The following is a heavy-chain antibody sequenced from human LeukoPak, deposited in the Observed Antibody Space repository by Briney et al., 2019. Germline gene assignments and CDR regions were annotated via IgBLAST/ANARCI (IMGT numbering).Heavy chain of an antibody. J-gene: IGHJ2*01. Sequence: GGSLRLSCAASGLTFSSYDMHWVRQATGKGLEWVSAIGTAGDTYYPGSVKGRFTISRENAKNSLYLQMNSLRAGDTAVYYCARVPLIAAAGAYWYFDLWGRGTLVTVSS. CDR2: IGTAGDT. V-gene: IGHV3-13*01. D-gene: IGHD6-13*01. CDR3: ARVPLIAAAGAYWYFDL. CDR1: GLTFSSYD.